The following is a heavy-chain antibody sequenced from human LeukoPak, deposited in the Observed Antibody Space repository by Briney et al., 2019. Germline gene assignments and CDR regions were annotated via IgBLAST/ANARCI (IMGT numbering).Heavy chain of an antibody. V-gene: IGHV1-69*13. CDR1: GGTFSSYA. J-gene: IGHJ3*02. CDR3: ARESYDILTGLRAFDI. D-gene: IGHD3-9*01. Sequence: ASVKVSCKASGGTFSSYAISWVRQAPGQGLEWVGGIIPIFGTANYAQKFQGRVTITADESTSTAYLELSSLRSEDTAVYYCARESYDILTGLRAFDIWGQGTMVTVSS. CDR2: IIPIFGTA.